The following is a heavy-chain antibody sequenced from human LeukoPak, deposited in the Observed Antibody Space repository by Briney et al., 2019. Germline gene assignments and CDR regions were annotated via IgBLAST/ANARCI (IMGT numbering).Heavy chain of an antibody. CDR2: ISDRGKT. Sequence: PGGSLRLSCVASGITFSSYDMSWVRQAPGKGLEWISAISDRGKTDYADSVKGRFTISRDNSKNTLYLQLSSLRADDTAIYYCAKLPTIFGVADSFDIWGQVTLVTVSS. V-gene: IGHV3-23*01. CDR3: AKLPTIFGVADSFDI. D-gene: IGHD3-3*01. CDR1: GITFSSYD. J-gene: IGHJ3*02.